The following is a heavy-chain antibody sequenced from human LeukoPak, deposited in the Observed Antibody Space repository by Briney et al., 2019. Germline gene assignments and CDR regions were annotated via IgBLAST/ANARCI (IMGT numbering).Heavy chain of an antibody. Sequence: GESLKISCKGSGYNFDSYWHAWVRHVPRKGLEWMGILFPRNSDTRYSPSFQGHVTISADKSINTAYLEWRSLKATDNAIYFCARQQMGFAPVGSGFDPWGQGTVVIVSS. J-gene: IGHJ3*01. D-gene: IGHD3-3*01. CDR1: GYNFDSYW. CDR3: ARQQMGFAPVGSGFDP. V-gene: IGHV5-51*01. CDR2: LFPRNSDT.